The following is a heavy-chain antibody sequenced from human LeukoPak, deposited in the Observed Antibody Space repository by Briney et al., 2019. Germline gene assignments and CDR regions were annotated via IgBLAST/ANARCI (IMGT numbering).Heavy chain of an antibody. CDR3: ARAHYSGSGTYYNRAFDY. CDR2: IYYRGTI. Sequence: PSETLSLTCAVYGGSFSGYYWSWIRQPPGKGLEWIGYIYYRGTINYNPSLKSRVTVSIDTSKNQFSLKLSSVTAADTAVYYCARAHYSGSGTYYNRAFDYWGQGTLVTVSS. J-gene: IGHJ4*02. D-gene: IGHD3-10*01. V-gene: IGHV4-59*01. CDR1: GGSFSGYY.